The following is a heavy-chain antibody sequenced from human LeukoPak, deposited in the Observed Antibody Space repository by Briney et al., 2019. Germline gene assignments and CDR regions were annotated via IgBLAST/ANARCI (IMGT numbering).Heavy chain of an antibody. V-gene: IGHV4-39*07. J-gene: IGHJ4*02. CDR3: ARVGAPDYYFDY. Sequence: SETLSLTCTVSGGSISSSSYYWGWIRQPPGKGLEWIGSIYYSGSTYYNPSLKSRVTISVDTSKNQFSLKLSSVTAADTAVYYCARVGAPDYYFDYWGQGTLVTVSS. D-gene: IGHD1-26*01. CDR2: IYYSGST. CDR1: GGSISSSSYY.